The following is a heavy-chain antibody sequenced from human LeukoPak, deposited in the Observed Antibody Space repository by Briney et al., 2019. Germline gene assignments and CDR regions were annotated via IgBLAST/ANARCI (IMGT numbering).Heavy chain of an antibody. D-gene: IGHD6-19*01. V-gene: IGHV3-74*01. CDR2: INTDGSTT. CDR1: GFTFSSYW. CDR3: AGGGSGWYSDY. Sequence: GSLRLSCAASGFTFSSYWMHWVRQAPGKGLVWVSRINTDGSTTNYADSVKGRFTISRDNAKNTLYLQMNSLRAEDTAVYYCAGGGSGWYSDYWGQGTLVTVSS. J-gene: IGHJ4*02.